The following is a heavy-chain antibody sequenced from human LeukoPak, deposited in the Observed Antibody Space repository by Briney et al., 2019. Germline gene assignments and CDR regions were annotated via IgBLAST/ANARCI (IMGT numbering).Heavy chain of an antibody. Sequence: EGSLRLSCAASGFTFSSYWMHWVRQAPGKGLVWVSRINTDGSSLNYADSVRGRFTISRDNAKNTLYLQMNSLGAEDTAVYYCARRINYYDSGGYYYVRYFDSWGQGTLVTVSS. J-gene: IGHJ4*02. CDR2: INTDGSSL. V-gene: IGHV3-74*01. CDR1: GFTFSSYW. CDR3: ARRINYYDSGGYYYVRYFDS. D-gene: IGHD3-22*01.